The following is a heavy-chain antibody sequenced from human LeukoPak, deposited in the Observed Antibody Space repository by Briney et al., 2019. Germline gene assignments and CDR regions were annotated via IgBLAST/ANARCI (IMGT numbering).Heavy chain of an antibody. J-gene: IGHJ5*02. CDR3: ARATASNWFDP. Sequence: PGGSLRLSCAASGFAFSSYWMSWVRQAPGKGLEWVANIKQDGSEKYYVDSVKGRFTISRDNAKNSLYLQMNSLRAEDTAAYYCARATASNWFDPWGQGTLVTVSS. CDR2: IKQDGSEK. D-gene: IGHD2-21*01. V-gene: IGHV3-7*01. CDR1: GFAFSSYW.